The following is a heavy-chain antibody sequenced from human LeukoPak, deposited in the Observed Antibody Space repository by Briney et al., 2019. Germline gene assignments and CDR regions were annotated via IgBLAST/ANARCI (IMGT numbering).Heavy chain of an antibody. CDR2: IYSGGST. J-gene: IGHJ4*02. V-gene: IGHV3-53*01. CDR3: ARDDYYDSSCDY. CDR1: GFTVSSNY. Sequence: GGSLRLSCAASGFTVSSNYMTWVRQAPGKGLEWVSVIYSGGSTYYADSVKGRFTISRDNAKNTLYLQMNSLRAEDTAVYYCARDDYYDSSCDYWGQGTLVTVSS. D-gene: IGHD3-22*01.